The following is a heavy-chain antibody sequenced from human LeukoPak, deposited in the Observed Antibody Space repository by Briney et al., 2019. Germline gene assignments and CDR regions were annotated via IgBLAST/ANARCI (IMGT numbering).Heavy chain of an antibody. CDR3: ARDHVSAFDI. Sequence: SETLSLTCTVSGYSISCGYYWGWIRQPPGKGLEWIGEINHSGSTNYNPSLKSRVTISVDTSKNQFSLKLSSVTAADTAVYYCARDHVSAFDIWGQGTMVTVSS. CDR2: INHSGST. J-gene: IGHJ3*02. V-gene: IGHV4-38-2*02. CDR1: GYSISCGYY. D-gene: IGHD3-16*01.